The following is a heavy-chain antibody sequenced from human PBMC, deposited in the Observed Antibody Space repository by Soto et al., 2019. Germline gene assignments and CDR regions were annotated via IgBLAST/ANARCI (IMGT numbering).Heavy chain of an antibody. V-gene: IGHV3-7*01. CDR2: IKQDGSEK. CDR3: ARIASAGRGWDV. CDR1: GFTFSSYW. Sequence: EVQLVESGGGLVQPGGSLRLSCAASGFTFSSYWMSWVRQAPVKGLEWVGNIKQDGSEKNYVDFVEGRFTISRDNAENSLYLQMNSLRAEDTAVYYCARIASAGRGWDVWGQGTTVVASS. D-gene: IGHD6-13*01. J-gene: IGHJ6*02.